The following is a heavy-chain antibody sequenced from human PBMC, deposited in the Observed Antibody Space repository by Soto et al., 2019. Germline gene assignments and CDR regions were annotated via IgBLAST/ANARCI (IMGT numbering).Heavy chain of an antibody. J-gene: IGHJ4*02. CDR1: GYTFTSNG. CDR2: ISTRSSNA. D-gene: IGHD4-4*01. CDR3: ARDEDYMLDY. Sequence: ASVKVSCKAFGYTFTSNGLSWVRQAPGQGLEWLGWISTRSSNADYAQKVQGRVTMTTDKSTSTAYLELRSLSSDDTAVYYCARDEDYMLDYWGQGTLVTVSS. V-gene: IGHV1-18*01.